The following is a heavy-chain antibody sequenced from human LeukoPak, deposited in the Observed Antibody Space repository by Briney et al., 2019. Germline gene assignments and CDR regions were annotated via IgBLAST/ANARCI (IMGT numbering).Heavy chain of an antibody. CDR3: AKALSGYIYGPDV. Sequence: GGSLRLSCAASGFTFSSYAMSWVRQAPGKGLEWVSTISGSGGSTYYADSVKGRFTISRDNSKNTLYLQMNSLRAEDTALYYCAKALSGYIYGPDVWSQETLVTVSS. V-gene: IGHV3-23*01. CDR1: GFTFSSYA. CDR2: ISGSGGST. J-gene: IGHJ4*02. D-gene: IGHD5-18*01.